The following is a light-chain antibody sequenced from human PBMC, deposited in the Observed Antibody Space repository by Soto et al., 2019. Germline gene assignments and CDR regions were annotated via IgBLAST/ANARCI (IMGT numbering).Light chain of an antibody. CDR2: GHN. CDR3: QSYDSSLSGSGV. J-gene: IGLJ3*02. V-gene: IGLV1-40*01. Sequence: QSVLTQPPSVSGAPGQTITISCTGSSSNIGAGYEVHWYQQIPGTAPKLLISGHNNRPSGVPDRFFGSKSGTSASLTIIGLQAEDEADYYCQSYDSSLSGSGVFGGGTKVTVL. CDR1: SSNIGAGYE.